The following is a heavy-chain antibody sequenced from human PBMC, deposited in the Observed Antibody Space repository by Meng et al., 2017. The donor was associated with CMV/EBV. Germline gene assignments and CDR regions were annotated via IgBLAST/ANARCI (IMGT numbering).Heavy chain of an antibody. CDR3: ARYPRTSSGYRTDDFEI. D-gene: IGHD3-22*01. CDR1: GFTFSSYS. CDR2: ISSSSSTI. J-gene: IGHJ3*02. V-gene: IGHV3-48*04. Sequence: GESLKISRAAPGFTFSSYSMNWVRQAPGKGLEWVSYISSSSSTIYYADSVKGRFTITRDNDKNSPYLQTNSLRAEDTAVYYCARYPRTSSGYRTDDFEIWGQGTMVTVSS.